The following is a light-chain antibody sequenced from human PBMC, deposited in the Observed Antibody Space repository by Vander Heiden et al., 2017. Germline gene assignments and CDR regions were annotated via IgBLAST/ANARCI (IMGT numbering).Light chain of an antibody. CDR1: QSVNNN. J-gene: IGKJ3*01. V-gene: IGKV3-15*01. CDR3: QQYNNWPPIT. CDR2: GTS. Sequence: EIVMTQSPATLSVSPGERATLSCRASQSVNNNLAWYQQKPGQARRLLIYGTSTRATGIPARFSGSGSGTEFTLIISSLQSEDFAVYYCQQYNNWPPITFGPGTKVDIK.